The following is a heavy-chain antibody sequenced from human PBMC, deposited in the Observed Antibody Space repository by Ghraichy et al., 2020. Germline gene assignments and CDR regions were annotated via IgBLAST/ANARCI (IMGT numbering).Heavy chain of an antibody. D-gene: IGHD3-10*01. Sequence: ASVKVSCNTSGYTFTSYYMHWVRQAPGQGLEWMGIINPSGGSTTYAQKFQGRVTMTSDTSTSTVYMELSRLRSEDTAVYYCARERWGRDYYGSGSNYEKGRHYYYGMDVWGQGTTVTVSS. CDR2: INPSGGST. CDR1: GYTFTSYY. J-gene: IGHJ6*02. CDR3: ARERWGRDYYGSGSNYEKGRHYYYGMDV. V-gene: IGHV1-46*01.